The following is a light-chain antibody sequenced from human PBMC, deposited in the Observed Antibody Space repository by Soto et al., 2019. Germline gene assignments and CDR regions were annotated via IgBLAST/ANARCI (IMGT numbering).Light chain of an antibody. CDR2: SNN. Sequence: QSVLTQPPSASGTAGQRVTISCSVSSSNIGSNTVNWYQQLPGTAPKLLIYSNNQRPSGVPDRFSGSKSGTSASLAISGLQSEDEADYYCAAWDDSLNGFYDFGTGTKVTAL. J-gene: IGLJ1*01. CDR1: SSNIGSNT. CDR3: AAWDDSLNGFYD. V-gene: IGLV1-44*01.